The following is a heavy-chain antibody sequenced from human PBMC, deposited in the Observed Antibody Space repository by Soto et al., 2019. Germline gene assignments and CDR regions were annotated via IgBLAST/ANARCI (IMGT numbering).Heavy chain of an antibody. J-gene: IGHJ4*02. CDR3: AREADFASSGYVLDY. CDR1: GFTFSGFS. Sequence: PGGSLRLSCAASGFTFSGFSINWVRQAPGKGLEWVSSVTSSPSSMFYADSVKGRFTISRDDAKDSLFLQMNSLRADDTAVYYCAREADFASSGYVLDYWGLGTLVTVSS. V-gene: IGHV3-21*01. CDR2: VTSSPSSM. D-gene: IGHD3-22*01.